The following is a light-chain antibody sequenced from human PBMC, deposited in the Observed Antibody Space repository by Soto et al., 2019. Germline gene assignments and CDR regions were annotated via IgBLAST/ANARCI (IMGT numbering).Light chain of an antibody. CDR2: GDT. CDR1: SRNIGACKY. CDR3: QSYDTGHSASV. Sequence: QSVLTQPASVSGTPGQRVTISCTGSSRNIGACKYVYWYQQLQGRAPKLLIYGDTNRPSGVPDRFSAAKSGTSTSLPINGLQAKDEDDYHYQSYDTGHSASVFGSGTKLTVL. J-gene: IGLJ3*02. V-gene: IGLV1-40*01.